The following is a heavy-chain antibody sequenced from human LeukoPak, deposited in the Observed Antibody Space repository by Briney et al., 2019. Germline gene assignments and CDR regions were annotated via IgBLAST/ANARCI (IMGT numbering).Heavy chain of an antibody. CDR3: ARVSCRTPSCYELHFDY. V-gene: IGHV3-21*01. J-gene: IGHJ4*02. CDR1: GFTFSNYN. D-gene: IGHD2-2*01. CDR2: ISSGSTYI. Sequence: PGGSLRLSCAASGFTFSNYNINWIRQAPGKGLEWVSSISSGSTYIYYADSVRGRFTISRDNAKDSLFLQMYSLRAEDTAVYYCARVSCRTPSCYELHFDYWGQGTLVTVSS.